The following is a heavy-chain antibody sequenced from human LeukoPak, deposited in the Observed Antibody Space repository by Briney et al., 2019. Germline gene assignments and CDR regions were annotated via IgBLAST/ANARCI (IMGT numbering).Heavy chain of an antibody. CDR2: ISSSGNTI. V-gene: IGHV3-48*03. CDR1: GFTFSSYE. Sequence: GGSLRLSCAASGFTFSSYEMNWVRQAPGKGLEWVSYISSSGNTIYYADSVKGRFTISRDNAKNSLYLQMNSLRAEDTAVYYCARAKLYYYDSSGYYSGFDYWGQGTLVTVSS. D-gene: IGHD3-22*01. J-gene: IGHJ4*02. CDR3: ARAKLYYYDSSGYYSGFDY.